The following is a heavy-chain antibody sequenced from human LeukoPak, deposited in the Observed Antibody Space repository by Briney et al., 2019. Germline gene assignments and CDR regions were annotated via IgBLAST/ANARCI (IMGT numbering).Heavy chain of an antibody. CDR1: GYSISSGYY. CDR2: IYHSGST. D-gene: IGHD4/OR15-4a*01. CDR3: VRDRTMVGGVDY. J-gene: IGHJ4*02. V-gene: IGHV4-38-2*02. Sequence: TSETLSLTCTVSGYSISSGYYWGWIRQPPGKGLEWIGSIYHSGSTYYNPSLKSRVTISVDTSKNQFSLKLSSVTAADTAVYYCVRDRTMVGGVDYWGQGILVTVSS.